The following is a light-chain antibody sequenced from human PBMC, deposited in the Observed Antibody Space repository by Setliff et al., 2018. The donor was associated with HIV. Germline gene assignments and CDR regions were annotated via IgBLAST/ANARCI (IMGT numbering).Light chain of an antibody. J-gene: IGLJ1*01. CDR2: EVN. V-gene: IGLV2-14*01. CDR3: SSYTSRSYAPHV. Sequence: QSVLTQPASVSGSPGQSITISRTGTSNDVGGHNYVSWYQQHPGKAPKLIIYEVNNRPSGVSNRFSGSKSGNTASLTISGLQAEDEAEYHCSSYTSRSYAPHVFGTGTKVTVL. CDR1: SNDVGGHNY.